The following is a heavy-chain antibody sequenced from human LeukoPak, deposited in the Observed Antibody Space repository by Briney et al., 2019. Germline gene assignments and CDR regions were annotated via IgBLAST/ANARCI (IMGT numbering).Heavy chain of an antibody. CDR1: GASTNPYC. D-gene: IGHD2-2*01. CDR3: ARQYQLLGGDAFDI. CDR2: ISRSGDT. Sequence: SETLSLTCTVSGASTNPYCWNWIRQPAGRGLEWIGRISRSGDTNYNPSLKSRVTMSVDASKKQLQFSLRLSSVTAADTAVYYCARQYQLLGGDAFDIWGQGTMVTVSS. J-gene: IGHJ3*02. V-gene: IGHV4-4*07.